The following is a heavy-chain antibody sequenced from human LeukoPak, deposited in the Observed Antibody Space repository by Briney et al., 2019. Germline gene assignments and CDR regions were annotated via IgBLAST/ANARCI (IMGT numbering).Heavy chain of an antibody. D-gene: IGHD6-19*01. CDR2: IYTSGST. CDR1: GGSISSGSYY. Sequence: SETLSLTCTVSGGSISSGSYYWSWIRQPAGKGLEWIGRIYTSGSTNYNPSLKSRVTISVDTSKNQFSLKLSSVTAADTAVYYCARSGGWSEYFDYWGQRTLVTVSS. CDR3: ARSGGWSEYFDY. J-gene: IGHJ4*02. V-gene: IGHV4-61*02.